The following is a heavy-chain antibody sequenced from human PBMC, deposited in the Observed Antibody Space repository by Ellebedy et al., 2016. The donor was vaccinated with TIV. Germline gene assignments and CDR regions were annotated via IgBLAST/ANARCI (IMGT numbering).Heavy chain of an antibody. CDR2: ISAYNGNT. CDR3: ARERLSSSWYMDAFDI. D-gene: IGHD6-13*01. Sequence: ASVKVSCXASGYTFTSYGISWVRQAPGQGLEWMGWISAYNGNTNYAQKLQGRVTMTTDTSTSTAYMELRSLRSDDTAVYYCARERLSSSWYMDAFDIWGQGTMVTVSS. V-gene: IGHV1-18*01. J-gene: IGHJ3*02. CDR1: GYTFTSYG.